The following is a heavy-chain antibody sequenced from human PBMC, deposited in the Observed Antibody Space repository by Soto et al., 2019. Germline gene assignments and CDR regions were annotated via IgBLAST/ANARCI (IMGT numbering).Heavy chain of an antibody. CDR3: AKGGSGNYLTYYYYYGMDV. CDR2: ISYDGNNK. J-gene: IGHJ6*02. D-gene: IGHD3-22*01. CDR1: GFSLSNNG. Sequence: GGSLRLSCAASGFSLSNNGMHWVRQAPGKGLEWVAVISYDGNNKYYAASVKGSFSISRDNSKKPVYLEMNNLRAEDTAMYYCAKGGSGNYLTYYYYYGMDVGGQGTTVTVSS. V-gene: IGHV3-30*18.